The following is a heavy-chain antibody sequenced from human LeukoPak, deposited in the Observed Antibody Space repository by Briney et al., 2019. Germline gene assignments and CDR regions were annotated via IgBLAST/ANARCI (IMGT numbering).Heavy chain of an antibody. Sequence: SETLSLTCTVSGGSISSYYWSWLRQPPGKGLEWIGYIYTSGSTNYNPSLKSRVTISVDTSKNQFSLKLSSVTAADTAVYYCATSEVRYYFDYWGQGTLVTVSS. CDR2: IYTSGST. D-gene: IGHD2-2*01. V-gene: IGHV4-4*09. J-gene: IGHJ4*02. CDR3: ATSEVRYYFDY. CDR1: GGSISSYY.